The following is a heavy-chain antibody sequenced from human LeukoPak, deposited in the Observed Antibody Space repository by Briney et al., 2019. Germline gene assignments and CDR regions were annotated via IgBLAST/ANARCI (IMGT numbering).Heavy chain of an antibody. CDR3: ARLSLTSIAARRHFDY. D-gene: IGHD6-6*01. Sequence: SETLSLTCTVSGGSISTGGYYCTWIRQHPGTGLEWIGYIYSSGGSYYYNPSLESRVAISVDTSKNQFSLKLSSVTAADTAVYYCARLSLTSIAARRHFDYWGQGTLVTVSS. CDR1: GGSISTGGYY. J-gene: IGHJ4*02. CDR2: IYSSGGSY. V-gene: IGHV4-31*03.